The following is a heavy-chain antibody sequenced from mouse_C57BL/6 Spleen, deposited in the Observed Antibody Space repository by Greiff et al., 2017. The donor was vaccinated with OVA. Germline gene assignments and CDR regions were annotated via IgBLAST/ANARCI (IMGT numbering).Heavy chain of an antibody. Sequence: VQLQQSGPELVKPGASVKISCKASGYAFSSSWMNWVKQRPGKGLEWIGRIYPGDGDTNYNGKFKGKASLTADKSSSTAYMQLSSLTSEDSAVDFCVYDYSYYYAMDYWGQGTSVTVSS. J-gene: IGHJ4*01. CDR3: VYDYSYYYAMDY. CDR2: IYPGDGDT. CDR1: GYAFSSSW. D-gene: IGHD2-4*01. V-gene: IGHV1-82*01.